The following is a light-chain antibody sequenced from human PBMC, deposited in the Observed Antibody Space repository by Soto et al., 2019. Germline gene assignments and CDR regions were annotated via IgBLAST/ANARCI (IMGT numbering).Light chain of an antibody. CDR3: QQYGSSQRT. CDR2: GAS. Sequence: EIVLTQSPATLSLSPGEIATLSFSASQSVSSSLAWYQQKPGQAPRLLIYGASSRATGIPDRFSGSGSGTDFTLTISRLEPEDFAVYYCQQYGSSQRTFGQGTKVDIK. J-gene: IGKJ1*01. CDR1: QSVSSS. V-gene: IGKV3-20*01.